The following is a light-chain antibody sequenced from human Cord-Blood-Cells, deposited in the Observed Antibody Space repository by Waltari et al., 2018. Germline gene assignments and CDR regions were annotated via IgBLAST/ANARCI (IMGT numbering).Light chain of an antibody. V-gene: IGKV3-20*01. Sequence: EIVLTQSPGTLSLXPGEXXXLSCRASQSVSSSHLAWYQQKPGHAPRLLIYGASSRATGIPDRFSGSGSGTDFTLTISRLEPEXFAVYYCQQYGSXPXLTFGGGTKVEIK. J-gene: IGKJ4*01. CDR2: GAS. CDR1: QSVSSSH. CDR3: QQYGSXPXLT.